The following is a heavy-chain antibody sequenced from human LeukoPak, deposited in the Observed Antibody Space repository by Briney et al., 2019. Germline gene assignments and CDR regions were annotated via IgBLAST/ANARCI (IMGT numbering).Heavy chain of an antibody. V-gene: IGHV1-3*01. CDR1: AYTFTNYA. D-gene: IGHD3-10*01. J-gene: IGHJ6*02. CDR2: INAGNGNT. CDR3: AREITMVRGAPLYGMDV. Sequence: ASVKVSCKASAYTFTNYAMHWVRQAPGQRLEWMGWINAGNGNTKYSQKFQGRVTITRDTSASTAYMELSSLRSEDTAVYYCAREITMVRGAPLYGMDVWGQGTTVTVSS.